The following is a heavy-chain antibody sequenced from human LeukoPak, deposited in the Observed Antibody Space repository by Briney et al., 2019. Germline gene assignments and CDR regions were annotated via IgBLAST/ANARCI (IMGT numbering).Heavy chain of an antibody. CDR2: ISGSGGST. CDR3: AKEGLLWFGEEGRGY. CDR1: GFTFSSYE. V-gene: IGHV3-23*01. D-gene: IGHD3-10*01. Sequence: PGGSLRLSCAASGFTFSSYEMSWVRQAPGKGLEWVSAISGSGGSTYYADSVKGRFTISRDNSKNTLYLQMNSLRAEDTAVYYCAKEGLLWFGEEGRGYWGQGTLVTVSS. J-gene: IGHJ4*02.